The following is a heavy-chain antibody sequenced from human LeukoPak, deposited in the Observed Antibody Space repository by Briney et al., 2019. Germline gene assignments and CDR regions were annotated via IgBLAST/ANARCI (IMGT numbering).Heavy chain of an antibody. J-gene: IGHJ4*02. CDR3: ARDPGRLIYDY. Sequence: PGGSLRLSCAASGFTFSTYGMHWVRQAPGKGLEWVAVIWYDGSNKYYTESVKGRFTISRDNSKNTLYLQMNSLRAEDTAVYYCARDPGRLIYDYWGQGTLVTVSS. V-gene: IGHV3-33*01. CDR2: IWYDGSNK. CDR1: GFTFSTYG.